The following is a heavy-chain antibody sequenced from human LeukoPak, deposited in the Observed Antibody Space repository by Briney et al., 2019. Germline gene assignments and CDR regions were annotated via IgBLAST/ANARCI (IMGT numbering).Heavy chain of an antibody. J-gene: IGHJ6*03. Sequence: SETLSLTCAVSGGSISSSNWWSWVRQPPGKGLEWIGEIYHSGSTNYNPSLKSRVTISVDKSKNQFSLKLSSVTAADTAVYYCARTPRTSYYYYYMDVWGKGTTVTISS. D-gene: IGHD2-2*01. CDR3: ARTPRTSYYYYYMDV. CDR2: IYHSGST. CDR1: GGSISSSNW. V-gene: IGHV4-4*02.